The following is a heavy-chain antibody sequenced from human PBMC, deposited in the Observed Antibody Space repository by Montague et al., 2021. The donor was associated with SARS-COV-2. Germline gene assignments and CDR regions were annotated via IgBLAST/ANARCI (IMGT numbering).Heavy chain of an antibody. Sequence: PALVKPTQTLTLTCTFSGFPLSTSGMRASWIRQPPGKALERLARIDWDDDKFYSTSLKTRLTISKDTSKNQVVLTMTNMDPVDTATYYCARSYYDILTAYYTPFDYWGQGTLVTVSS. J-gene: IGHJ4*02. D-gene: IGHD3-9*01. V-gene: IGHV2-70*04. CDR1: GFPLSTSGMR. CDR3: ARSYYDILTAYYTPFDY. CDR2: IDWDDDK.